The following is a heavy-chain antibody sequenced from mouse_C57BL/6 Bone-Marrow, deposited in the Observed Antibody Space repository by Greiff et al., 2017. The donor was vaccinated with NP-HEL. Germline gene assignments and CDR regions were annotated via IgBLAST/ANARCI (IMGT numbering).Heavy chain of an antibody. D-gene: IGHD4-1*01. CDR1: GYSITSGYD. CDR3: AREGVWDWYFDV. Sequence: EVQLQQSGPGMVKPSQSLSLTCTVTGYSITSGYDWHWIRHFPGNKLEWMGYISYSGSTNYNPSLKSRISITHDTSKNHFFLKLNSVTTEDTATYYCAREGVWDWYFDVWGTGTTVTVSS. J-gene: IGHJ1*03. CDR2: ISYSGST. V-gene: IGHV3-1*01.